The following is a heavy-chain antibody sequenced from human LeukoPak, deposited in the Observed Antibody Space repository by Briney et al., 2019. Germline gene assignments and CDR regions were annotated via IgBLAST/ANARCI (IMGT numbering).Heavy chain of an antibody. J-gene: IGHJ4*02. CDR2: IYHGGST. V-gene: IGHV4/OR15-8*01. Sequence: PSETLSLTCGVSGASISSSNWWSWDRQPPGKGLEWIGEIYHGGSTNYNPSLKSRVTISVDKSKNQFSLRLSFVTAADSAVYYCARVTYYYGSGTWNAFDYWGQGTLVTVSS. D-gene: IGHD3-10*01. CDR3: ARVTYYYGSGTWNAFDY. CDR1: GASISSSNW.